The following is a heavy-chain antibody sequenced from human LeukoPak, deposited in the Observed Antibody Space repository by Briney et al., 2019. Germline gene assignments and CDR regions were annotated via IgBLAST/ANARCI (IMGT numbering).Heavy chain of an antibody. CDR2: ISRNSTYI. CDR3: ASDEGNYFDY. J-gene: IGHJ4*02. Sequence: GGSLRLSCAASGFTFSSYIMNWVRQAPGKGLEWVASISRNSTYIHYADSVKGRFTISRDNARSSLFLQMNSLRAEGTAIYYCASDEGNYFDYWGQGTLVTVSS. V-gene: IGHV3-21*01. CDR1: GFTFSSYI.